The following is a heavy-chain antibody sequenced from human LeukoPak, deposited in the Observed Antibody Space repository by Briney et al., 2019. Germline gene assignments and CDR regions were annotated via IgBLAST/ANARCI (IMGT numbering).Heavy chain of an antibody. D-gene: IGHD3-10*01. CDR2: IYYSGST. Sequence: SETLSLTCTVSGGSISTHYWNWIRQSPGKALEWIGYIYYSGSTNYNPSLKSRLTISLDTSNTHFSLRLSSVTAADTAVYYCARGYYYFDYWGQGTLVTVSS. CDR3: ARGYYYFDY. CDR1: GGSISTHY. V-gene: IGHV4-59*11. J-gene: IGHJ4*02.